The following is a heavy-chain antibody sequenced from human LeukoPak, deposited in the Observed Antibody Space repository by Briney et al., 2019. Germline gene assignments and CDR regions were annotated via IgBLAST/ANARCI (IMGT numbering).Heavy chain of an antibody. Sequence: SETLSLTCAVYGGSFSAYYWSWIRQPPGKGLEWIGEINHSGGTNYNPSLKSRVTILLDTSKNHFSLKLSSVTAADTAVYYCASQGYSSSWYDDYWGQGTLVTVSS. CDR3: ASQGYSSSWYDDY. CDR1: GGSFSAYY. J-gene: IGHJ4*02. CDR2: INHSGGT. V-gene: IGHV4-34*01. D-gene: IGHD6-13*01.